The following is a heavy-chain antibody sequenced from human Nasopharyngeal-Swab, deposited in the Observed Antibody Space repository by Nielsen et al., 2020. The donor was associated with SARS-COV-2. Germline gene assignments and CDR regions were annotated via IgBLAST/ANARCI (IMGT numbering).Heavy chain of an antibody. CDR1: GGTFSSYA. Sequence: SVKVSCKASGGTFSSYAISWVRQAPGQGLEWMGRIIPILGIANYAQKFQGRVTITADKSTSTAYMELSSLRSEDTAVYYCARDLGDTAYDYWGQGTLVTVSS. V-gene: IGHV1-69*04. D-gene: IGHD5-18*01. CDR2: IIPILGIA. J-gene: IGHJ4*02. CDR3: ARDLGDTAYDY.